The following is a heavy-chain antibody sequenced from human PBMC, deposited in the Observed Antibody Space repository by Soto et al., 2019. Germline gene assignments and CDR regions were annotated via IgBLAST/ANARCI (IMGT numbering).Heavy chain of an antibody. CDR1: GFTFSSYG. D-gene: IGHD5-18*01. V-gene: IGHV3-30*18. CDR2: ISYDGSNK. J-gene: IGHJ4*02. Sequence: SLRLSCAASGFTFSSYGMHWVRQAPGKGLEWVAVISYDGSNKYYADSVKGRFTISRDNSKNTLYLQMNSLRAEDTAVYYCAKEFYTAMALYFDYWGQGTLVTVSS. CDR3: AKEFYTAMALYFDY.